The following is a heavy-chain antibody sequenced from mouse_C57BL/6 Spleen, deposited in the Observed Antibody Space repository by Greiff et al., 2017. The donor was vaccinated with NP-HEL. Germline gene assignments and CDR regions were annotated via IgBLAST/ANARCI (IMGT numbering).Heavy chain of an antibody. CDR1: GYTFTSYW. V-gene: IGHV1-55*01. CDR3: ARAYYYGSSPFDY. Sequence: QVQLQQPGAELVKPGASVKMSCKASGYTFTSYWITWVKQRPGQGLEWIGEIYPGSGSTNYNEKFKSKATLTVDTSSSTAYMQLSSLTSEDSAVYYCARAYYYGSSPFDYWGQGTTLTVSA. J-gene: IGHJ2*01. D-gene: IGHD1-1*01. CDR2: IYPGSGST.